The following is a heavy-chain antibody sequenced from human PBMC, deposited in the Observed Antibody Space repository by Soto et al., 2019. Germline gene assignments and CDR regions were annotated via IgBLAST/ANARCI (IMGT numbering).Heavy chain of an antibody. CDR2: VNAGNDNT. Sequence: QVHLVQSGAEVKKPGASVKVSCRTSGYTFSNNVIHWVRQAPGQRLEWIGWVNAGNDNTKWSREFQGRLTLTKDTSATTAYMELSSLTPEDKAIYFCAREVPYGYSRFDYWGQGTLVTVST. CDR1: GYTFSNNV. D-gene: IGHD5-18*01. CDR3: AREVPYGYSRFDY. J-gene: IGHJ4*02. V-gene: IGHV1-3*01.